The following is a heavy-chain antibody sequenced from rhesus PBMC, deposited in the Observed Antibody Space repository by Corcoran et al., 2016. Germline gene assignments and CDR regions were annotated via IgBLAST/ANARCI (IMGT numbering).Heavy chain of an antibody. D-gene: IGHD3-34*01. Sequence: QVQLQESGPGVVKPSETLSLTCAVSGGSISGYYLWSWIRQPPGKGLEWIGYIGGSSGSTHYNPSLKNRVTISKDTSKNQFSLKLSSVTAADTAVYYCARGTGVIMYYFDYWGQGVLVTVSS. CDR2: IGGSSGST. V-gene: IGHV4-165*01. CDR1: GGSISGYY. J-gene: IGHJ4*01. CDR3: ARGTGVIMYYFDY.